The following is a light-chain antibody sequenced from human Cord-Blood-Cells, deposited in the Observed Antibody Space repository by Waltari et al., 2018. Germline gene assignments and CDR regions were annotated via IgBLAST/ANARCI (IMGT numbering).Light chain of an antibody. J-gene: IGKJ4*01. V-gene: IGKV1-39*01. Sequence: DIQLTEFPSPLHASVGDSVHSTCRASQSIRSYLNWYQQKPGKAPKLLIYAASSLQSGVPSRFSGSGSGTDFTLTISSLQPEDFATYYCQQSYSTPLTFGGGTKVEIK. CDR3: QQSYSTPLT. CDR2: AAS. CDR1: QSIRSY.